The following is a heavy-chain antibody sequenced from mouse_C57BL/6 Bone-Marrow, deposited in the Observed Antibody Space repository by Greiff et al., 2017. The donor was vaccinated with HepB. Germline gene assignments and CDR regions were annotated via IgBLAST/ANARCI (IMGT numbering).Heavy chain of an antibody. V-gene: IGHV1-69*01. CDR1: GYTFTSYW. J-gene: IGHJ3*01. CDR3: AREGSFCYDYDAWFAY. Sequence: VQLQQPGAELVMPGASVKLSCKASGYTFTSYWMHWVKQRPGQGLEWIGEIDPSDSYTNYNQKFKGKSTLTVDKSSSTAYMQLSSLTSEASAVYYCAREGSFCYDYDAWFAYWGQGTLVTVSA. D-gene: IGHD2-4*01. CDR2: IDPSDSYT.